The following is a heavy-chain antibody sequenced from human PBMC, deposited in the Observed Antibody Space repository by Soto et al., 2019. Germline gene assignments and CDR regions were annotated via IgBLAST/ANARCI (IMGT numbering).Heavy chain of an antibody. Sequence: GASVKVPCKASGYTFTGYYMHWVRQAPGQGLEWMGWINPNSGGTNYAQKFQGWVTMTRDTSISTAYMELSRLRSDDTAVYYCAITPLPHSSSWYLKYFQHWGQGTLVTVSS. D-gene: IGHD6-13*01. CDR3: AITPLPHSSSWYLKYFQH. CDR2: INPNSGGT. J-gene: IGHJ1*01. V-gene: IGHV1-2*04. CDR1: GYTFTGYY.